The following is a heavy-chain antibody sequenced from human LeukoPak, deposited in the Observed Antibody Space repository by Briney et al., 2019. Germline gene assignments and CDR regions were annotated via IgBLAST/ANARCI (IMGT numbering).Heavy chain of an antibody. CDR3: ARALGGVVITLGMDV. V-gene: IGHV3-33*01. CDR1: GFTFSSYG. Sequence: PGGSLRLSCAASGFTFSSYGMHWVRQAPGQGPEWVAVIWYDGSNKYYADSVKGRFTISRDNSKNTLYLQMNSLRAEDTAVYYCARALGGVVITLGMDVWGQGTTVTVSS. CDR2: IWYDGSNK. J-gene: IGHJ6*02. D-gene: IGHD3-3*01.